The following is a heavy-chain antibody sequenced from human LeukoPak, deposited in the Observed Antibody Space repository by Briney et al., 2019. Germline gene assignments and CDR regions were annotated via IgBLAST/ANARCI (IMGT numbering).Heavy chain of an antibody. CDR2: TYHRSTWYD. CDR1: GDSVSSNNAA. D-gene: IGHD6-13*01. J-gene: IGHJ4*02. Sequence: SQTLSLTCALSGDSVSSNNAAWNWIRQSPSRGLEWLGRTYHRSTWYDDYVVSVRSRLTITPDISKNQVSLQLNSVTPEDTAVYYCTREVAGTGGFDYWGQGITVTVSS. V-gene: IGHV6-1*01. CDR3: TREVAGTGGFDY.